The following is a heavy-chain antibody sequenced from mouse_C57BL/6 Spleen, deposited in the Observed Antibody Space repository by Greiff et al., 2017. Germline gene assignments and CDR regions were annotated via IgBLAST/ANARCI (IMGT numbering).Heavy chain of an antibody. J-gene: IGHJ2*01. CDR1: GYTFTSYW. V-gene: IGHV1-7*01. CDR2: INPSSGYT. Sequence: QVQLQQSGAELAKPGASVKLSCKASGYTFTSYWMHWVKQRPGQGLEWIGYINPSSGYTKYNQKFKDKATLTADKSSSTSYMQLSSLPYEDSAVCYCAKEGDYSNSDYWGQGTTLTVSS. D-gene: IGHD2-5*01. CDR3: AKEGDYSNSDY.